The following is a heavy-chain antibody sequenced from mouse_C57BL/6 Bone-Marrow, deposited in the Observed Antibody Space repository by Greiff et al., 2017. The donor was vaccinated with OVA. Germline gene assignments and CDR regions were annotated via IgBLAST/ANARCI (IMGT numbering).Heavy chain of an antibody. CDR2: IYPGGGYT. V-gene: IGHV1-63*01. D-gene: IGHD1-1*01. CDR1: GYTFTNYW. CDR3: ARWNYGSSLYYFDY. J-gene: IGHJ2*01. Sequence: VQLVESGAELVRPGTSVKMSCKASGYTFTNYWIGWAKQRPGHGLEWIGDIYPGGGYTNYNEKFKGKATLTADKSSSTAYMQFSSLTSEDSAIYYCARWNYGSSLYYFDYWGQGTTLTVSS.